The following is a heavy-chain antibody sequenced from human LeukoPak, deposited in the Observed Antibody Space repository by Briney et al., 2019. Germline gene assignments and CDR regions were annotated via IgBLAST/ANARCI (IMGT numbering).Heavy chain of an antibody. D-gene: IGHD3-3*01. CDR2: ISSSGGST. CDR3: AKVTRIRIYYDFWSGYAYYFYY. Sequence: GGSLRLSCAASGFTFSSYAMSWVRQAPGKGLEWVSAISSSGGSTYYADSVKGRFTISRDNSKNTLYLQMNSLRAEDTALYYCAKVTRIRIYYDFWSGYAYYFYYWGQGALVTVSS. V-gene: IGHV3-23*01. CDR1: GFTFSSYA. J-gene: IGHJ4*02.